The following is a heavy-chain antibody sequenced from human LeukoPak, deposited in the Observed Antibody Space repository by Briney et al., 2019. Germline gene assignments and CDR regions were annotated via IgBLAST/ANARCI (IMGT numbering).Heavy chain of an antibody. D-gene: IGHD3-22*01. J-gene: IGHJ4*02. Sequence: GGALRVSFAYSLFTFDDYVLYGVRPAPWRGVAGVSLISCDGGITYYAVSVKGRFTIDKDNSKLYLYLQMNSLRAEDTDLYYCEIALHDTSGGGLDYWGQGTLVSVSS. V-gene: IGHV3-43D*04. CDR3: EIALHDTSGGGLDY. CDR1: LFTFDDYV. CDR2: ISCDGGIT.